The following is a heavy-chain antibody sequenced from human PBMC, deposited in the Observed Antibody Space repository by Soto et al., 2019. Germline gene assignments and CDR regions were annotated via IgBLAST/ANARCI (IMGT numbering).Heavy chain of an antibody. J-gene: IGHJ4*02. CDR1: GFTFSSYG. V-gene: IGHV3-30*18. CDR3: AKSKSRGYSGYDYTGYFAY. Sequence: GGSLRLSYAASGFTFSSYGMHWVRQAPGKGLEWVAVISYDGSNKYYADSVKGRFTISRDNSKNTLYLQMSSPRAEDTAVYYCAKSKSRGYSGYDYTGYFAYWGQGTLVTVSS. CDR2: ISYDGSNK. D-gene: IGHD5-12*01.